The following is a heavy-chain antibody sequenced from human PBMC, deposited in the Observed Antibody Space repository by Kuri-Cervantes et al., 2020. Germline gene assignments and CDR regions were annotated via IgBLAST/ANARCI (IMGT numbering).Heavy chain of an antibody. Sequence: SCTVSGGSISSGSYYWSWIRQPAGKGLEWIGRIYTSGSTNYNPSLKSRVTISVDTSKNQFSLKLSSVTAADTAVYYCARDPFGELLYPWSDFDYWGQGTLVTVSS. D-gene: IGHD3-10*01. V-gene: IGHV4-61*02. CDR3: ARDPFGELLYPWSDFDY. CDR1: GGSISSGSYY. J-gene: IGHJ4*02. CDR2: IYTSGST.